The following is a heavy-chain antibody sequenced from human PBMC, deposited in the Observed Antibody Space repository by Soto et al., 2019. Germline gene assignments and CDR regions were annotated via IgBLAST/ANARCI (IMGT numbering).Heavy chain of an antibody. CDR3: QQGSSTSPKEYYYGMGV. V-gene: IGHV3-9*01. D-gene: IGHD6-13*01. CDR1: GFTFDDYA. Sequence: EVQLVESGGDLVQPGRSLRLSCAASGFTFDDYAMHWVRQAPGKGLEWVSGINWSSGITVYADSVRGRFTISRDNAKKSLYLQMDSLRIEDSAMYYCQQGSSTSPKEYYYGMGVWGQGDTVTDSS. J-gene: IGHJ6*02. CDR2: INWSSGIT.